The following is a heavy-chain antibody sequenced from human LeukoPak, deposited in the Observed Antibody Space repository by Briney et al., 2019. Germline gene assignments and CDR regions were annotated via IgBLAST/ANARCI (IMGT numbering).Heavy chain of an antibody. CDR2: INHSGYT. Sequence: SSETLSLTCAVSGGSFSGYYWSWIRQPPGKGLEWIAEINHSGYTDYNASLKSRVTISVDTSKNQFSLKVSSMTAADTAVYYCVRATTVYRYGRASYGVDVWGPGTTVTVFS. V-gene: IGHV4-34*01. D-gene: IGHD5-18*01. CDR3: VRATTVYRYGRASYGVDV. J-gene: IGHJ6*02. CDR1: GGSFSGYY.